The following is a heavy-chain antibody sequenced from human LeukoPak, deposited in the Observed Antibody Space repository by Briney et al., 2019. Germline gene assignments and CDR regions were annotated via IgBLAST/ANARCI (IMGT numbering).Heavy chain of an antibody. CDR2: IKQDGSEK. CDR3: AKYYFDLGSYQGFDY. D-gene: IGHD3-10*01. CDR1: GYSFSSSW. Sequence: PGGSLRLSCAASGYSFSSSWMSWVRQAPGRGREWVANIKQDGSEKYYVDSVRGRFTISRDNAKNSLYLQMNSLRVEDTAVYYCAKYYFDLGSYQGFDYWGQGTLVTVSS. V-gene: IGHV3-7*02. J-gene: IGHJ4*02.